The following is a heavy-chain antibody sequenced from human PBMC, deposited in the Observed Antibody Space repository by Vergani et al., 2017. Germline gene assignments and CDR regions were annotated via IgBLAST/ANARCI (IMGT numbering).Heavy chain of an antibody. D-gene: IGHD6-19*01. CDR3: ARERRQHVAGTYYFDY. V-gene: IGHV1-3*01. J-gene: IGHJ4*02. Sequence: QVQLVQSGAEVKKPGSSVKVSCKASGGTFSSYAISWVRQAPGQGLEWMGWINAGNGNTKYSQKFQGRVTITRDTSASTAYMELSSLRSEDTAVYYCARERRQHVAGTYYFDYWGQGTLVTVSS. CDR1: GGTFSSYA. CDR2: INAGNGNT.